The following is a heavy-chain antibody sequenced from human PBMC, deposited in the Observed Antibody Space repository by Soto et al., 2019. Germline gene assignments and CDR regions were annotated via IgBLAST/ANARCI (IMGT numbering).Heavy chain of an antibody. CDR3: ARGVSQLNVLLWFGTLDY. CDR2: INAGNGNT. D-gene: IGHD3-10*01. Sequence: ASVTVSCKASGYTFTSYAMHWVRQAPGQRLEWMGWINAGNGNTKYSQKFQGRVTITRDTSASTAYMELSSLRSEDTAVYYCARGVSQLNVLLWFGTLDYWGQGTLVTVSS. J-gene: IGHJ4*02. CDR1: GYTFTSYA. V-gene: IGHV1-3*01.